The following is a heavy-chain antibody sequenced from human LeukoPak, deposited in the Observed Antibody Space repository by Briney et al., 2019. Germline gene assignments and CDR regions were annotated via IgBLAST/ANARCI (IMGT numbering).Heavy chain of an antibody. CDR3: AKPRKPAAISPLDY. CDR2: ISGSGGST. V-gene: IGHV3-23*01. J-gene: IGHJ4*02. D-gene: IGHD2-2*01. CDR1: GFTFSSYA. Sequence: PGGSLRLSCAASGFTFSSYAMSWVRQAPGKGLEWVSAISGSGGSTYYVDSVKGRFTISRDNSKNTLYLQMNSLRAEDTAVYYCAKPRKPAAISPLDYWGQGTLVTVSS.